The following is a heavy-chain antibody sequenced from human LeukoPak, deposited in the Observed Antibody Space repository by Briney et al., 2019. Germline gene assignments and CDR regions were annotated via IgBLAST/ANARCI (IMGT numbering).Heavy chain of an antibody. CDR1: GLTIGSRY. J-gene: IGHJ4*02. D-gene: IGHD3-16*01. V-gene: IGHV3-53*01. CDR3: AKGGWGTVLDY. Sequence: PGESLRLSCVASGLTIGSRYMNWVLQAPGKGLEWVSALYLAGNTYYADSVRGRFTISRDNPKNTLYLQVNSLRAEDTAVYYCAKGGWGTVLDYWGQGTLVTVSP. CDR2: LYLAGNT.